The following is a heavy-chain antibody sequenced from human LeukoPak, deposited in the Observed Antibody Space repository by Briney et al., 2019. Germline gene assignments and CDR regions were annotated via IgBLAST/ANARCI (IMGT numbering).Heavy chain of an antibody. Sequence: GASVKVSCKASGYTFTSYGISWVRQAPGQGLEWMGWISAYNGNTNYAQKLQGRVTMTTDTSTSTAYMELRSLRSDDTAVYYCAREAAGYSSTRGAFDIWGQGTMATVSS. CDR3: AREAAGYSSTRGAFDI. CDR1: GYTFTSYG. V-gene: IGHV1-18*01. J-gene: IGHJ3*02. D-gene: IGHD6-13*01. CDR2: ISAYNGNT.